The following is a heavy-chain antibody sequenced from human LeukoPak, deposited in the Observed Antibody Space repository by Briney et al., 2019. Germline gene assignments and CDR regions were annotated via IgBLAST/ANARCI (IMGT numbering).Heavy chain of an antibody. CDR1: GFTFSNHW. D-gene: IGHD1-26*01. V-gene: IGHV3-7*01. Sequence: GGSLRLSCGASGFTFSNHWMSWVRQTPRKGLEWVANIRYDGNEKLFVDSVKGRFTISRDNARNSLYLQMDSLRVEDTAVYYCSRHIRIVEGATTCHPMDVWGQGTTVTVSS. CDR3: SRHIRIVEGATTCHPMDV. CDR2: IRYDGNEK. J-gene: IGHJ6*02.